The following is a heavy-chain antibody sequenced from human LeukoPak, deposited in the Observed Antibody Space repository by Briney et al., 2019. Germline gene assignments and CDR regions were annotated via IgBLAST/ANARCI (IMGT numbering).Heavy chain of an antibody. J-gene: IGHJ6*03. CDR2: IYYSGST. D-gene: IGHD2-2*01. CDR1: GGSISSHY. CDR3: ASFGVPAALDYYYMDV. Sequence: SETLSPTCTVSGGSISSHYWSWIRQPPGKGLEWIGYIYYSGSTNYNPSLKSRVTISVDTSKNQFSLKLSSVTAADTAVYYCASFGVPAALDYYYMDVWGKGTTVTVSS. V-gene: IGHV4-59*11.